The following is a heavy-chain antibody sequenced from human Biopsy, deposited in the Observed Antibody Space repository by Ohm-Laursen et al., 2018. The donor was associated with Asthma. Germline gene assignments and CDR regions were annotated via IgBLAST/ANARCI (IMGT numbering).Heavy chain of an antibody. CDR1: GGSISSFY. Sequence: SETLSLTCGVYGGSISSFYWSWIRQSPEKGLEWMGYVYWTGSTNYNPSLKSRVTMSVDTSKNRMFLGLTSVTAADTAIYYCVRAVRNEQWLAPFDYWGQGKPVTVSS. D-gene: IGHD6-19*01. J-gene: IGHJ4*02. CDR3: VRAVRNEQWLAPFDY. CDR2: VYWTGST. V-gene: IGHV4-59*01.